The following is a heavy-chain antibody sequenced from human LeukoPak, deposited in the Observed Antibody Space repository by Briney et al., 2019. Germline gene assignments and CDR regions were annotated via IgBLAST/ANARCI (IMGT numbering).Heavy chain of an antibody. Sequence: GESLKISCKGSGYSFTSYWIGWVRQMPGKGLEWMGIIYPGDSDTRYSPSFQGQVTISADKSISTAYLQWSSLKASDTAMYYCARQFQYYYGSGSENWFDPWGQGTLVTVSS. J-gene: IGHJ5*02. CDR1: GYSFTSYW. CDR2: IYPGDSDT. CDR3: ARQFQYYYGSGSENWFDP. D-gene: IGHD3-10*01. V-gene: IGHV5-51*01.